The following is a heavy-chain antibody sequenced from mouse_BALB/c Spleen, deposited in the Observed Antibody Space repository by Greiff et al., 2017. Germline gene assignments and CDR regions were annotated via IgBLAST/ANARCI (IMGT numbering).Heavy chain of an antibody. V-gene: IGHV1-26*01. Sequence: EVKLVESGPELVKPGASVKISCKASGYTFTDYYMNWVKQSHGKSLEWIGLVNPNNGGTSYNQKFKGKATLTVDKSSSTAYMELRSLTSEDSAVYYCARYTYWGQGTLVTVSA. CDR3: ARYTY. CDR2: VNPNNGGT. CDR1: GYTFTDYY. J-gene: IGHJ3*01.